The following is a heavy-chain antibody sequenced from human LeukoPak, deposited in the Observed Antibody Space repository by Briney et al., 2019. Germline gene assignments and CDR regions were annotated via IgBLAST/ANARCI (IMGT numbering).Heavy chain of an antibody. CDR1: GYTLTELP. CDR2: FDPDDGET. D-gene: IGHD1-26*01. V-gene: IGHV1-24*01. J-gene: IGHJ4*02. CDR3: ATGTSGSYYVGIVRPIDY. Sequence: ASVKVSCKVSGYTLTELPIHWVRQAPGKGLEWMGGFDPDDGETVYAQMFQGRVTMTEDTPSDTASMELSSLRSEDTAVYYCATGTSGSYYVGIVRPIDYWGQGTLVTVSS.